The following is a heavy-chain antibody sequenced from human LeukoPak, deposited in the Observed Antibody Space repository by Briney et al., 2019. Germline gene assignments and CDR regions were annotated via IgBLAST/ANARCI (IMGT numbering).Heavy chain of an antibody. V-gene: IGHV4-30-4*01. CDR1: GGSISSGDYY. Sequence: SQTLSLTCTVSGGSISSGDYYWSWIRQPPGKGLEWIGYIYYSGSTYYNPSLKSRVTISVDTSKNQFSLKLSSVTAADTAVYYCARVSSADYYDSSGYWVFDYWGQGTLVTVSS. CDR2: IYYSGST. CDR3: ARVSSADYYDSSGYWVFDY. D-gene: IGHD3-22*01. J-gene: IGHJ4*02.